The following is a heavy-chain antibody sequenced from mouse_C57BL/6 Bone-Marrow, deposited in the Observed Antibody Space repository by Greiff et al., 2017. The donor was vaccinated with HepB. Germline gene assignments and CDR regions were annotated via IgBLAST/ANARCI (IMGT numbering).Heavy chain of an antibody. CDR1: GYTFTDYE. V-gene: IGHV1-15*01. CDR2: IDPETGGT. D-gene: IGHD2-4*01. Sequence: QVQLQQSGAELVRPGASVTLSCKASGYTFTDYEMHWVKQTPVHGLEWIGAIDPETGGTAYNQKFKGKAILTADKSSSTAYMELRSLKSEDSAVYYSTRLRNYDYDGGLFDYWGQGTTLTVSS. J-gene: IGHJ2*01. CDR3: TRLRNYDYDGGLFDY.